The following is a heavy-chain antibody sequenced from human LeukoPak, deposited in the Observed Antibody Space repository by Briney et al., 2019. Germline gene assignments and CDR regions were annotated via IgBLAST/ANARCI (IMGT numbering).Heavy chain of an antibody. Sequence: GGSLRLSCAASGFTFSTYSMHWVRQAPGKGLEWVAVISSNGRDKYYTDSVKGRFTMSRDNSKNTVDLQLNSLRAEDTAVYYCARGGVYSSGSYYLYYFDYWGQGTLVTVSS. CDR2: ISSNGRDK. CDR1: GFTFSTYS. J-gene: IGHJ4*02. V-gene: IGHV3-30*03. CDR3: ARGGVYSSGSYYLYYFDY. D-gene: IGHD6-19*01.